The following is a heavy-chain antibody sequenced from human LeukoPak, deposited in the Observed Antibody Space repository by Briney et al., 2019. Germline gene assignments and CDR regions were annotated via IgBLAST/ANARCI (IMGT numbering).Heavy chain of an antibody. D-gene: IGHD3-9*01. Sequence: PGGSLRLSCTGSTFALRNYWIHWFRQVPGKGLEWISRITSEGISSSYADSVKGRFTISRDNAKKTVYLQMSSLRAEDTAVYYCARDWSIPSLAGYYIDVWGNGTTVTVSS. CDR3: ARDWSIPSLAGYYIDV. CDR2: ITSEGISS. J-gene: IGHJ6*03. V-gene: IGHV3-74*03. CDR1: TFALRNYW.